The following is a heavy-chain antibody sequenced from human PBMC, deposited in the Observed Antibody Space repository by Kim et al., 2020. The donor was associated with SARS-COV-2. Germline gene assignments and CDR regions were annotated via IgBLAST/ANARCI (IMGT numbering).Heavy chain of an antibody. CDR2: IKSKTDGGTT. J-gene: IGHJ3*02. Sequence: GGSLRLSCAASGFTFSNAWMSWVRQAPGKGLEWVGRIKSKTDGGTTDYAAPVKGRFTISRDDSKNTLYLQMNSLKTEDTAVYYCTTDRMENSYYDYVWGSYRWDDAFDIWGQGTMVTVSS. V-gene: IGHV3-15*01. CDR1: GFTFSNAW. CDR3: TTDRMENSYYDYVWGSYRWDDAFDI. D-gene: IGHD3-16*02.